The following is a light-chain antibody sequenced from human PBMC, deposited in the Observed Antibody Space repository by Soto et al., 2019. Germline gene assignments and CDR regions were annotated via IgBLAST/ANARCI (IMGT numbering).Light chain of an antibody. Sequence: EIVMTQSPATLSVSPGERATLSCRASQSVSGNLAWYQQKPGQAPTLLIYGASTRATGVPARFSGSGSGTEFTLTISSLQSEDFAVYYCQQYNNWLTWTFGQGTKVEIK. CDR1: QSVSGN. CDR2: GAS. V-gene: IGKV3-15*01. J-gene: IGKJ1*01. CDR3: QQYNNWLTWT.